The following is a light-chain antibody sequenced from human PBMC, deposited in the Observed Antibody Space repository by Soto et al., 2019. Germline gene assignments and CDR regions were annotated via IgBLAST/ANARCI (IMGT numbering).Light chain of an antibody. J-gene: IGKJ1*01. CDR2: DAS. Sequence: DIQMTQSPSTLSASVGDRVIITCRASETISNWLAWYQQKPGKAPNLLIYDASTLESGVPSRFSGSGSGTEFTLTISSLQPDDFATYCCQQYYRYSTFGQGTKVEVK. CDR3: QQYYRYST. CDR1: ETISNW. V-gene: IGKV1-5*01.